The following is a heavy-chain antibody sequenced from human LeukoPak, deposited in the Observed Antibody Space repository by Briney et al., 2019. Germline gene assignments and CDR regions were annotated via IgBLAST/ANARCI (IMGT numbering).Heavy chain of an antibody. J-gene: IGHJ4*02. CDR1: GDSVSSSSAA. V-gene: IGHV6-1*01. D-gene: IGHD2-15*01. CDR2: TYYRSKWYH. CDR3: ARQDCSGGSCYLDY. Sequence: SQILSLTCAISGDSVSSSSAAWNWIRQSPSRGLEWLGRTYYRSKWYHDYAVSVKSRITISPDTSKNQFSLQLNSVTPEDTAVYSCARQDCSGGSCYLDYWGQGMLVTVSS.